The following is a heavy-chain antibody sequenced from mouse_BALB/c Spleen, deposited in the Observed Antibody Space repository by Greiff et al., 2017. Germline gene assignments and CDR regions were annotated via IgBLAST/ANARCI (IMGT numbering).Heavy chain of an antibody. Sequence: EVQLQQSGAELVRSGASVKLSCTASGFNIKDYYMHWVKQRPEQGLEWIGWIDPENGDTEYAPKFQGKATMTADTSSNTAYLQLSSLTSEDTAVYYCNAYPSLLRLRDGAMDYWGQGTSVTVSS. CDR2: IDPENGDT. D-gene: IGHD1-2*01. CDR1: GFNIKDYY. V-gene: IGHV14-4*02. CDR3: NAYPSLLRLRDGAMDY. J-gene: IGHJ4*01.